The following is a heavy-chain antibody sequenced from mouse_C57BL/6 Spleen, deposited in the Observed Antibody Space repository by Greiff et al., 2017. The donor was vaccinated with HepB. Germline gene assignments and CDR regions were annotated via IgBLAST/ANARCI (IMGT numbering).Heavy chain of an antibody. CDR2: ISDGGSYT. V-gene: IGHV5-4*03. J-gene: IGHJ4*01. D-gene: IGHD2-4*01. CDR1: GFTFSSYA. CDR3: ARGGIRYAMDY. Sequence: DVKLVESGGGLVKPGGSLKLSCAASGFTFSSYAMSWVRQTPEKRLEWVATISDGGSYTYYPDNVKGRFTISRDNAKNNLYLQMSHLKSEDTAMYYCARGGIRYAMDYWGQGTSVTVSS.